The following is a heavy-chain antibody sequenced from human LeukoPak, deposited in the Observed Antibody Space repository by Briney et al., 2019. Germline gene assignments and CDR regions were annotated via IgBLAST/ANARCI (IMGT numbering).Heavy chain of an antibody. D-gene: IGHD2-15*01. Sequence: ASVKVSCKASGYTFTSYDINWVRQATGQGLEWRGWMNPNSGNTGYAQKFQGGVTMTRNTSISTAYMELSSLRSEDTAVYYCARLTPYCSGGSCYYWFDPWGQGTLVTVSS. J-gene: IGHJ5*02. CDR1: GYTFTSYD. CDR2: MNPNSGNT. CDR3: ARLTPYCSGGSCYYWFDP. V-gene: IGHV1-8*01.